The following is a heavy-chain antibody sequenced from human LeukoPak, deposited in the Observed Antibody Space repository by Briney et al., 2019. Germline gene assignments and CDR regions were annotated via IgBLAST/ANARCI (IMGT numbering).Heavy chain of an antibody. D-gene: IGHD3-22*01. CDR3: ARSPYYDSSGYGQSLEYGMDV. V-gene: IGHV4-30-2*02. CDR1: GGSVSSGGFH. J-gene: IGHJ6*02. Sequence: LSETLSLTCTVSGGSVSSGGFHWSWIRQPPGKGLEWIGYIYHIGTTDYNPSLKSRVTISVDTSKNQFSLKLSSVTAADTALYYCARSPYYDSSGYGQSLEYGMDVWGQGTTVTVSS. CDR2: IYHIGTT.